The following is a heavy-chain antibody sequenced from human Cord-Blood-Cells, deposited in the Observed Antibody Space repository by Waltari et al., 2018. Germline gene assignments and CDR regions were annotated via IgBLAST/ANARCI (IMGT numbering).Heavy chain of an antibody. Sequence: VQLVESGGGLVQPGGSLRLSCAASGFTFSSYWMHWVRQAPGKGRVWVSRINSDGSSTSYADSVKGRFTISRDNAKNTLYLQMNSLRAEDTAVYYCAREEVVTMVRGVKTSGVDYWGQGTLVTVSS. V-gene: IGHV3-74*01. CDR1: GFTFSSYW. CDR3: AREEVVTMVRGVKTSGVDY. D-gene: IGHD3-10*01. CDR2: INSDGSST. J-gene: IGHJ4*02.